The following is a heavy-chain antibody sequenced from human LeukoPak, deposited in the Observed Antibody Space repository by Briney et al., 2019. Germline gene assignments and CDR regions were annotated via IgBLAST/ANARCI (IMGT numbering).Heavy chain of an antibody. Sequence: GASVKVSCKESGYTFTSYGISWVRQAPGQELEWMGWSSAYNGNTHYAQKLQGRVTMTTDTSPSTDYMELRRLRSDATAGYYYAQARSSGLYYFDYWGQGTLVTVSS. CDR2: SSAYNGNT. J-gene: IGHJ4*02. D-gene: IGHD6-19*01. CDR3: AQARSSGLYYFDY. V-gene: IGHV1-18*01. CDR1: GYTFTSYG.